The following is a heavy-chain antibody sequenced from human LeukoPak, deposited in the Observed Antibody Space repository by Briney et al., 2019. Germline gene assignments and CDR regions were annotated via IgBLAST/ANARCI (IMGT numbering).Heavy chain of an antibody. J-gene: IGHJ1*01. D-gene: IGHD6-19*01. V-gene: IGHV4-34*01. Sequence: SETLSLTCALYGVSFRGYYWSWIRPPPGKGLEWIGEINHSGSPHYTPSLTSRVTLSVATSKSQFSLKLRSVTASDTAVYDCARMSMHWLRRYFQHWGQGTLVTVSS. CDR1: GVSFRGYY. CDR3: ARMSMHWLRRYFQH. CDR2: INHSGSP.